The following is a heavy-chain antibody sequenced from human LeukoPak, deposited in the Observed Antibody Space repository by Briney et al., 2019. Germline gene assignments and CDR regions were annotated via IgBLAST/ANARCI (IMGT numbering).Heavy chain of an antibody. CDR2: VHHDGRI. J-gene: IGHJ4*02. V-gene: IGHV4/OR15-8*01. CDR1: GGSIDSTNW. D-gene: IGHD3-10*01. CDR3: ARASDYGSGSFYYFDY. Sequence: SETLSPTCDVSGGSIDSTNWWNWVRQPPGKGLEWIGEVHHDGRINYNPSLKSRLTISVDTSKNQFSLKLSSVTAADTAVYYCARASDYGSGSFYYFDYWGQGRLVTVTS.